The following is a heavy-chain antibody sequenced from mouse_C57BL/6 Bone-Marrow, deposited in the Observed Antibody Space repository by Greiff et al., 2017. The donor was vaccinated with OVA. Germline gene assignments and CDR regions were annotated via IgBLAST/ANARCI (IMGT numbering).Heavy chain of an antibody. CDR1: GYTFTDYY. V-gene: IGHV1-26*01. Sequence: EVQLQQSGPELVKPGASVKISCKASGYTFTDYYMNWVKQSHGKSLEWIGDINPNNGGTSYNQKFKGKATLTVDKSSSTAYMELRSLTSEDSAVYYCAREKIVDRFAYWGEGTLVTVSA. CDR2: INPNNGGT. J-gene: IGHJ3*01. CDR3: AREKIVDRFAY.